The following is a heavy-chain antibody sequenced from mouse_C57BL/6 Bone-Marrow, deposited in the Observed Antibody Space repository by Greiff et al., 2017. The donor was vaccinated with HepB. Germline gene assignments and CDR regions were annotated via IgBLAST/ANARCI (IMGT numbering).Heavy chain of an antibody. J-gene: IGHJ1*03. CDR2: IYPGSGST. D-gene: IGHD2-1*01. CDR3: ARRTTMANWYFDV. Sequence: QVQLKQSGAELVKPGASVKMSCKASGYTFTSYWITWVKQRPGQGLEWIGDIYPGSGSTNYNEKFKSKATLTVDTSSSTAYMQLSSLTSEDSVVYYCARRTTMANWYFDVWGTGTTVTVSS. CDR1: GYTFTSYW. V-gene: IGHV1-55*01.